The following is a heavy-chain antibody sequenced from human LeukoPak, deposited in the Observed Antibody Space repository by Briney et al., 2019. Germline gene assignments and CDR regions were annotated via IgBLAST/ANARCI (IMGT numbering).Heavy chain of an antibody. CDR3: AGDIASTAAAAPLGY. CDR2: ISYDGSNK. CDR1: GFTFSSYA. V-gene: IGHV3-30-3*01. D-gene: IGHD6-13*01. Sequence: GGSLRLSCAASGFTFSSYAMHWVRQAPGKGLEWVAVISYDGSNKYYADSVKGRFTISRDNSQNTLYLQMNSLRAEDTAVYYCAGDIASTAAAAPLGYWGQGTLVTVSS. J-gene: IGHJ4*02.